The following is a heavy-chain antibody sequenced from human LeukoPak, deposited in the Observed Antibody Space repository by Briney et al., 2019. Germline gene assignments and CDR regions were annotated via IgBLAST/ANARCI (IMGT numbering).Heavy chain of an antibody. CDR2: INSDGINT. V-gene: IGHV3-74*01. CDR1: GFTFSNYW. D-gene: IGHD1-26*01. CDR3: ARDKVGATSRNWFDP. J-gene: IGHJ5*02. Sequence: GGSLRLSCAASGFTFSNYWMHWVRQAPGKGLVWVSRINSDGINTSYADSVKGRFTISRDNAKNTLNLQMNSLRAEDTAVYYCARDKVGATSRNWFDPWGQGTLVTVSS.